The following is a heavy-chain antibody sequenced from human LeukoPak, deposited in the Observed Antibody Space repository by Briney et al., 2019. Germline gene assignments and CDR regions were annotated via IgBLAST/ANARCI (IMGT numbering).Heavy chain of an antibody. D-gene: IGHD2-2*01. CDR3: ASRWILGYCSSNTCGHNYYNGMDV. V-gene: IGHV1-69*13. CDR1: GGTLSSFA. Sequence: SVKVSCKISGGTLSSFAISWARQAPGQGLEWMGGIIPMYATANYAQKFQGRVTVTADESTSTAYMELSSLRSEDTAVYYCASRWILGYCSSNTCGHNYYNGMDVWGKGTTVTVSS. J-gene: IGHJ6*04. CDR2: IIPMYATA.